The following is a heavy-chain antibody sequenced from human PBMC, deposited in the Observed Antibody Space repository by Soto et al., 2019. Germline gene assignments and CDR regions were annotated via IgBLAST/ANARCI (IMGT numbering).Heavy chain of an antibody. V-gene: IGHV3-9*01. CDR2: ISWDSGMI. CDR1: GFTFDDYA. CDR3: VKRNCMGGICGGVFDL. Sequence: EVQVAESGGGLVQPGRSLRLSCAASGFTFDDYAMHWVRQAPGKGLEWVSGISWDSGMIGYADSVKGRFTISRDNAKNSLYLQMNSLRAEDSALYYCVKRNCMGGICGGVFDLWGQGTMVTVSS. D-gene: IGHD2-15*01. J-gene: IGHJ3*01.